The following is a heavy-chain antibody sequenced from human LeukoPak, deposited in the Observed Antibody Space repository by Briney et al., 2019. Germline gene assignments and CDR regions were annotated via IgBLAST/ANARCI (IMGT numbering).Heavy chain of an antibody. CDR1: GFTFSSYG. CDR3: AKATDDSSGYYFDY. V-gene: IGHV3-30*18. Sequence: PGGSLRLSCAASGFTFSSYGMHWVRQAPGKGLEWVAVISYDGSNKYYADSVKGRLTISRDNSKNTLYLQMNSLRAEDTAVYYCAKATDDSSGYYFDYWGQGTLVTVSS. CDR2: ISYDGSNK. D-gene: IGHD3-22*01. J-gene: IGHJ4*02.